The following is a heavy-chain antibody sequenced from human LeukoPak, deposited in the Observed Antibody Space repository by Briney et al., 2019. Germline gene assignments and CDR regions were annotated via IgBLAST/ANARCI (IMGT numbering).Heavy chain of an antibody. Sequence: GGSLRLSCAASGFTFSSYWMSWVRQAPGKGLEWVANIKQDGSEKYYVDSVKGRFTISRDNAKNSLYLQMNSLRAEDTALYYCAREIVVVPATMDQWGQGTLVTVSS. CDR2: IKQDGSEK. CDR3: AREIVVVPATMDQ. D-gene: IGHD2-2*01. V-gene: IGHV3-7*01. J-gene: IGHJ4*02. CDR1: GFTFSSYW.